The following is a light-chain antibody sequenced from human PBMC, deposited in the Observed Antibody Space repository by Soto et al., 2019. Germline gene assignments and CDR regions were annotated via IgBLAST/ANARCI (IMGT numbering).Light chain of an antibody. Sequence: EIVMTQSPATLYVSPGERATLSCRASQSVGINLAWYQRKPGQAPRLLIYAASSRATGIPARFSGSGSRTEFTLTISSLQSEDSVVYYCQQYNDWPISFGHGTRLEIK. CDR2: AAS. CDR1: QSVGIN. V-gene: IGKV3-15*01. CDR3: QQYNDWPIS. J-gene: IGKJ5*01.